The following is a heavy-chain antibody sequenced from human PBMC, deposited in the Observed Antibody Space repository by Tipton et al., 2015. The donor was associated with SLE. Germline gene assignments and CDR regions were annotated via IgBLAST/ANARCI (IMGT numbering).Heavy chain of an antibody. D-gene: IGHD3-16*01. J-gene: IGHJ5*02. Sequence: SLKSRVTMTVDTSNNQFSLKLSAVTAADTAVYYCARDQLEARGGVWFDPWGQGTLVTVSS. CDR3: ARDQLEARGGVWFDP. V-gene: IGHV4-4*07.